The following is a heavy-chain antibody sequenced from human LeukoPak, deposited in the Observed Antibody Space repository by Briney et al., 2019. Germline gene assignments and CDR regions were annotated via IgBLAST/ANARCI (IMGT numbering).Heavy chain of an antibody. CDR2: ISSSSRTI. CDR3: ARVGTSGWTSDY. J-gene: IGHJ4*02. Sequence: WGSLRLHCAASGFTFNSYSINWVRQAPGKGLEWLSYISSSSRTISYADSLKGRFTASRDNAKNYLDLQMNRLRVEDTAVYYCARVGTSGWTSDYWGQGTLVTVSS. CDR1: GFTFNSYS. D-gene: IGHD6-19*01. V-gene: IGHV3-48*04.